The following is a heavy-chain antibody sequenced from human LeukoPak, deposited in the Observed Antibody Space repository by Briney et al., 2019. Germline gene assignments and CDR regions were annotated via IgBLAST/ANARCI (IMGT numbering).Heavy chain of an antibody. CDR2: IDYSGST. CDR3: ARDRRRDRLHAFDI. J-gene: IGHJ3*02. Sequence: SETLSLTCTVSGGTISRYYWSWIRQPPGKGLEWIAYIDYSGSTNYNPSLKSRLTISLDASKNQFSLKLSSVTAADTAVYYCARDRRRDRLHAFDIWGQGTMVTVSS. V-gene: IGHV4-59*01. CDR1: GGTISRYY. D-gene: IGHD1-26*01.